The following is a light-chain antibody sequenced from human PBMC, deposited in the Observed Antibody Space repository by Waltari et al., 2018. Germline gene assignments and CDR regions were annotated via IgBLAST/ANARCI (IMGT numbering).Light chain of an antibody. Sequence: SYVVTQSPSVSVAPGETARITCGGDNIGSKSVHWYQQRPGQARVLVISYDSDRPSGNPERFSGSNSGNTATLTISWVEADDAADYYCLVWHSTTDHHGVFGGGTKLTVL. CDR2: YDS. J-gene: IGLJ2*01. V-gene: IGLV3-21*04. CDR1: NIGSKS. CDR3: LVWHSTTDHHGV.